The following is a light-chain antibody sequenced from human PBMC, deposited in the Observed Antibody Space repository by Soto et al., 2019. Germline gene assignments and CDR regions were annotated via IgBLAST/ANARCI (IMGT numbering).Light chain of an antibody. CDR3: SSYAGTHVV. CDR2: DFS. Sequence: ALTQPPSASGSPGQSVTISCTGTSSDVGGYNYVSWYQQHPGKAPKLMIYDFSKRPSGVPDRFSGSKSGNTASLTVSGLQADDEADYYCSSYAGTHVVFGTGTKLTVL. V-gene: IGLV2-8*01. J-gene: IGLJ1*01. CDR1: SSDVGGYNY.